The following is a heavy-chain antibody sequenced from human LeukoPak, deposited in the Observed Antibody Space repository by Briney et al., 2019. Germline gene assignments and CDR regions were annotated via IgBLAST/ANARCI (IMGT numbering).Heavy chain of an antibody. Sequence: ASVKVSCKVSGYTLTELSMHWVRHAPGKGLEWMGGFDPVDGKTVYAQKLQGRVTMTEDTSTDTAYMELSSLRSEDTAVCYCASYIWSMSYFDYWGQGTPVTVSS. J-gene: IGHJ4*02. CDR1: GYTLTELS. V-gene: IGHV1-24*01. CDR2: FDPVDGKT. D-gene: IGHD2-8*02. CDR3: ASYIWSMSYFDY.